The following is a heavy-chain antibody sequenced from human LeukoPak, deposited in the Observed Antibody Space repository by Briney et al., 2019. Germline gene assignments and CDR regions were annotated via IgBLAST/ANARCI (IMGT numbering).Heavy chain of an antibody. Sequence: GGSLRLSCAASGFTFSSYAMSWVRQAPGKGLEWVSAISGSGGSTYYADSVKGPFTISRDNSKNTLYLQMNSLRAEDTAVYYCAQGSGIAVAGIGGSYFDYWGQGTLVTVSS. CDR2: ISGSGGST. CDR1: GFTFSSYA. J-gene: IGHJ4*02. V-gene: IGHV3-23*01. D-gene: IGHD6-19*01. CDR3: AQGSGIAVAGIGGSYFDY.